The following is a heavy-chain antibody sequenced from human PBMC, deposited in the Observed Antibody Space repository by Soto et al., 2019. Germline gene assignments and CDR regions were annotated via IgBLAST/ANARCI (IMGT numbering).Heavy chain of an antibody. J-gene: IGHJ4*02. CDR2: IYSSGST. V-gene: IGHV4-59*01. CDR1: GGSISNYY. CDR3: ARDHPHSYGIYYFDY. D-gene: IGHD5-18*01. Sequence: SETLSHTCTVSGGSISNYYWSLIRQPTGKGLEWIGYIYSSGSTNYNPSLKSRVTISADTSKNQVSLKLTSVTAADTAVYYCARDHPHSYGIYYFDYWGQGTLVTVSS.